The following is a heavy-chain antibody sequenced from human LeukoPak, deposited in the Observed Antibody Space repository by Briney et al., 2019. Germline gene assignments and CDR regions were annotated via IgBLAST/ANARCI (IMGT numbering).Heavy chain of an antibody. CDR2: ISSNGGST. J-gene: IGHJ6*03. V-gene: IGHV3-64*01. CDR1: GFTFSSSA. D-gene: IGHD2-15*01. Sequence: PGGSLRLSCAASGFTFSSSAMSWVRKAPGKGLEYVSAISSNGGSTYYPNSVEGIFTIYRDNSKNTLYLQMGSLRAEDMAVYYCAKDWRRIVVVGPITRHGNYMDVWGKGTTVTISS. CDR3: AKDWRRIVVVGPITRHGNYMDV.